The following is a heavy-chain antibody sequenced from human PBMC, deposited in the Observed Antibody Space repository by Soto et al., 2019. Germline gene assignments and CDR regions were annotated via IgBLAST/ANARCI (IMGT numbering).Heavy chain of an antibody. CDR3: ARAYGTMVRGVVGDF. J-gene: IGHJ4*02. CDR1: GFTFRSYA. Sequence: QVQLVESGGGVVQPGRSLRLSCAASGFTFRSYAMHWVRQAPGKGLEWVAVISYDGSNKSYADSVKGRFTISRDNSKNTLYLQMNSLRAEDTAVYYCARAYGTMVRGVVGDFWGQGTLVTVS. V-gene: IGHV3-30-3*01. D-gene: IGHD3-10*01. CDR2: ISYDGSNK.